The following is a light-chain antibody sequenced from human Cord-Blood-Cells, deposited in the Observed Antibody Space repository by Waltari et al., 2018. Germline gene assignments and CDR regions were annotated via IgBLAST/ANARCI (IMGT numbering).Light chain of an antibody. CDR3: QQSYSTPGFT. J-gene: IGKJ3*01. CDR2: AAS. CDR1: QSICSY. Sequence: DIQMTQSPSSLSASVGDRVTITCRASQSICSYLNWYQQKPGKAPKLLIYAASSLQSGVPSRFSGSGSGTDFTLTISSLQPEDFATYYCQQSYSTPGFTFGPGTKVDIK. V-gene: IGKV1-39*01.